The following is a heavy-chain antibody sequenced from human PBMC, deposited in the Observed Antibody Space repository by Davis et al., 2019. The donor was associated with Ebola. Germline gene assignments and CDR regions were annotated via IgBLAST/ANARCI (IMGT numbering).Heavy chain of an antibody. D-gene: IGHD1-14*01. Sequence: PGGSLRLSCAASGFTFSNAWMSWVRQAPGKGLEWVGHIKSKTDGGTTDYAAPVKGRFTISRDDSKNTLYLQMNSLKTEDTAVYYCFTEGGDNHPPYWGQGTLVTVSS. CDR3: FTEGGDNHPPY. CDR2: IKSKTDGGTT. J-gene: IGHJ4*02. CDR1: GFTFSNAW. V-gene: IGHV3-15*01.